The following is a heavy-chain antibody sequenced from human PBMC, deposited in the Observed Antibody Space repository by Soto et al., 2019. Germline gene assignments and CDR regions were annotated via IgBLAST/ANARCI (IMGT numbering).Heavy chain of an antibody. CDR3: ARLGHPGH. J-gene: IGHJ4*02. CDR1: GGSLRNSV. V-gene: IGHV1-69*01. CDR2: VIPILGTA. Sequence: QVQLVQSGAEVKKPGSSVKVSCTASGGSLRNSVISWVRQAPAQRLEWMGGVIPILGTANYAQKFQGRVTMTGDEATSTAYMDLSSLSPDDTAVYYCARLGHPGHWGPGTLVIVSS.